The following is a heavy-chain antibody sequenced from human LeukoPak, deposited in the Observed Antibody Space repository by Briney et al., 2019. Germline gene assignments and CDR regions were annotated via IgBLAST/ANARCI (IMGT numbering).Heavy chain of an antibody. D-gene: IGHD6-19*01. Sequence: GGSLRLSCAASGFTFSSYGMSWVRQAPGKGLEWVSAIGGSGGSTYYADSWKGRFTISRDNSKNTLYLQINSLRAEDTAVYYCAKDDVIKQWLVYDYWGQGTLVTVSS. J-gene: IGHJ4*02. V-gene: IGHV3-23*01. CDR3: AKDDVIKQWLVYDY. CDR2: IGGSGGST. CDR1: GFTFSSYG.